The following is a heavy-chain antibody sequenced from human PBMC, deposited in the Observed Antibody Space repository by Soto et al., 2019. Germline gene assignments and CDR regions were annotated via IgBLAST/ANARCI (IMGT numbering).Heavy chain of an antibody. CDR1: GGSFSGYY. CDR3: ARSNSGWSGTYYYYYYMDV. V-gene: IGHV4-34*01. Sequence: PSETLSLTCAVYGGSFSGYYWSWIRQPPGKGLEWIGEINHSGSTNYNPSLKSRVTISVDTSKNQFSLKLSSVTAADTAVYYCARSNSGWSGTYYYYYYMDVWGKGTTVTVSS. D-gene: IGHD6-19*01. CDR2: INHSGST. J-gene: IGHJ6*03.